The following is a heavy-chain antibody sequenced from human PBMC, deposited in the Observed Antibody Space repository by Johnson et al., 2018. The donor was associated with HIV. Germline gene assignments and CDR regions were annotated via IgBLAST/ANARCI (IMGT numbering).Heavy chain of an antibody. CDR2: IRYDGSNK. D-gene: IGHD3-22*01. CDR1: GFTFSSYG. Sequence: QVQLVESGGGVVQPGGSLRLSCAASGFTFSSYGMHWVRQAPGKGLEWVAFIRYDGSNKYYADSVKGRFTISRDNSKNTLYLQMNNLRAEDTAVYFCAKETRDSRSAFDIWGQGTMVTVSS. CDR3: AKETRDSRSAFDI. J-gene: IGHJ3*02. V-gene: IGHV3-30*02.